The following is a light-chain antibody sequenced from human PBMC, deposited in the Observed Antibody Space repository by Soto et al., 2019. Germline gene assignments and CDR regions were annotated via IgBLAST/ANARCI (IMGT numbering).Light chain of an antibody. Sequence: EIVLTQSPATLSLSPGERATLSCRASQSVSSYLAWYQQKPGQAPRLLIYDASNRATGIPARFSGSGSATDLTLPISSLELEDFAVYYCQQRSNWRVTFGQGTRLEIK. CDR3: QQRSNWRVT. J-gene: IGKJ5*01. CDR2: DAS. V-gene: IGKV3-11*01. CDR1: QSVSSY.